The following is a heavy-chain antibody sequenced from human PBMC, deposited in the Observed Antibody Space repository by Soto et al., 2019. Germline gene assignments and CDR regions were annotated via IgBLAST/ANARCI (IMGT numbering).Heavy chain of an antibody. D-gene: IGHD6-13*01. J-gene: IGHJ1*01. CDR2: IRGGGSTT. V-gene: IGHV3-23*01. CDR1: GFTFSSYA. CDR3: ARDQAAGGTISRYFQD. Sequence: EVQLLESGGGLVQPEGSLRLSCEASGFTFSSYAMSLVRQSPGKGLEWVSGIRGGGSTTYYADSVKGRFTISRDNSKNTLYLQVNSLRAEDTAVYYCARDQAAGGTISRYFQDWGQGTLVTVSS.